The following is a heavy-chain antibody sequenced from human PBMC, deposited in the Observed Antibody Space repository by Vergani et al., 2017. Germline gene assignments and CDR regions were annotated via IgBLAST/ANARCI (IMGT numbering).Heavy chain of an antibody. V-gene: IGHV4-61*02. CDR1: GGSISSGSYY. CDR2: IYTSGST. Sequence: QVQLQESGPGLVKPSQTLSLTCTVSGGSISSGSYYWSGIRQPAGKGLEWIGRIYTSGSTNYNPSLKSRVTISVDTSKNQFSLKLSSVTAADTAVYYCARDGLLWFGEYWKSRVAHNWFDPWGQGTLVTVSS. J-gene: IGHJ5*02. CDR3: ARDGLLWFGEYWKSRVAHNWFDP. D-gene: IGHD3-10*01.